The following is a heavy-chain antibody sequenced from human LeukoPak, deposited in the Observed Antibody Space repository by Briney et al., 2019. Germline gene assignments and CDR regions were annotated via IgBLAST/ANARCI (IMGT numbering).Heavy chain of an antibody. D-gene: IGHD5-24*01. V-gene: IGHV3-23*01. CDR2: ISGSGGST. CDR3: TRWPKDGTPFDY. J-gene: IGHJ4*02. Sequence: GGSLRLSCAASGFTFSSYGMSWVRQAPGKGLEWVSAISGSGGSTYYADSVKGRFTISRDNSKNTLYLQMNSLRAEDTAVYYCTRWPKDGTPFDYWGQGTLVTVSS. CDR1: GFTFSSYG.